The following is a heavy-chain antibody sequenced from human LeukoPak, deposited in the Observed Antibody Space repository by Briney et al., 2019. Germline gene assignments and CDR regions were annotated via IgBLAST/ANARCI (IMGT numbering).Heavy chain of an antibody. Sequence: GGSLRLSCAASGFTFSSYAMSWVRQAPGKGLEWVSAISGSGGSTYYADSVKGRFTISRDNSKNTLYLQMNSLRAEDTAVYYCAKELMPWAVAGGHSGIENYFDYWGQGTLVTVSS. V-gene: IGHV3-23*01. CDR1: GFTFSSYA. CDR3: AKELMPWAVAGGHSGIENYFDY. CDR2: ISGSGGST. D-gene: IGHD6-19*01. J-gene: IGHJ4*02.